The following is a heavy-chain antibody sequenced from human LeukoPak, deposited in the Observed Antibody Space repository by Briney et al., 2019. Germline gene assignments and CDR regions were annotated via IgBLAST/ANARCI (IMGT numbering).Heavy chain of an antibody. D-gene: IGHD4-11*01. CDR2: ISHSGAT. Sequence: SETLSLTCAVSGDSITSVYSWSWVRQAPGKGLEWIGEISHSGATKHNPSLKSRVTMSVDKSKNQLSLRVNSMTAADAAVYYCVRGDNYMFDYWGQGTLVTVSS. CDR3: VRGDNYMFDY. J-gene: IGHJ4*02. V-gene: IGHV4-4*02. CDR1: GDSITSVYS.